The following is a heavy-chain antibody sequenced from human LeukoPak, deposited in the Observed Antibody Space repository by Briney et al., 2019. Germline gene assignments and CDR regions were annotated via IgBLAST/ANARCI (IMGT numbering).Heavy chain of an antibody. CDR1: GGSISNYY. CDR2: IYYSGST. V-gene: IGHV4-59*01. D-gene: IGHD6-19*01. Sequence: SETLSLTCTVSGGSISNYYWSWIRQPPGKGLEWIGYIYYSGSTNYNPSLKSRVTISVDTSKNQFSLKLSSVTAADTAVYYCARGPYSSGWYYFYYGMDVWGQGTTVTVSS. CDR3: ARGPYSSGWYYFYYGMDV. J-gene: IGHJ6*02.